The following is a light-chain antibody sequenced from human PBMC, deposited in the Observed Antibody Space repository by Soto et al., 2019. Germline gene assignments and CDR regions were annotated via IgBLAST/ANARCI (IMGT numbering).Light chain of an antibody. CDR3: QQYGDSPWT. V-gene: IGKV3-20*01. Sequence: EIVLTQSPASLSLSPGERATLSCRASQSVDSYLVWYQQKPGQAPRLLIFGASNRATGIPARFSGSGSGTDFTLTISRLEPEDFAVYYCQQYGDSPWTFGQGTKVDIK. J-gene: IGKJ1*01. CDR1: QSVDSY. CDR2: GAS.